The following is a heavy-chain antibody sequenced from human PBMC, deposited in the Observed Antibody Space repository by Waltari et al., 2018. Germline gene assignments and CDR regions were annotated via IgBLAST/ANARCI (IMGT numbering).Heavy chain of an antibody. CDR1: GGSISGYY. CDR2: IYGGSGST. V-gene: IGHV4-59*12. CDR3: ARRGATVAATGYFDY. J-gene: IGHJ4*02. D-gene: IGHD2-15*01. Sequence: QVQLQESGPGLVKPSETMSLTCAVSGGSISGYYWSWIRQAPGKGLDWFGYIYGGSGSTSYNPSLKSRVTISIDTSKNQFSLKLSSVTAADTAVYYCARRGATVAATGYFDYWGQGVLVTVSS.